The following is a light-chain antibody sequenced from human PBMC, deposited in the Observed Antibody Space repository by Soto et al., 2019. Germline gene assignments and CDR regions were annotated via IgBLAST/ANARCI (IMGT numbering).Light chain of an antibody. CDR3: QQTSSFPRT. Sequence: DIQMTQSASSLSASVGDRVTITCRASQSISSYLNWYQQKPGKAPKLLIYAASTLQSGVPSRFSGSGSGTDFTLTINNLEPEDFAIYFCQQTSSFPRTFGQGTKVDIK. CDR2: AAS. CDR1: QSISSY. J-gene: IGKJ1*01. V-gene: IGKV1-39*01.